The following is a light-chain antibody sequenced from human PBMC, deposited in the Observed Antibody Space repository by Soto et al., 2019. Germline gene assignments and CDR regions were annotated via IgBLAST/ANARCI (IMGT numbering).Light chain of an antibody. CDR3: SSYASSTAYV. J-gene: IGLJ1*01. Sequence: QSVLTQPASVSGSPGQSITISCTGTSSDVGGYNYVSWYQLHPGKAPKLMVYEVSYRPSGVSSRFSGSKSANTASLPISGLQAEDGADYYCSSYASSTAYVFGTGTKVTVI. V-gene: IGLV2-14*01. CDR2: EVS. CDR1: SSDVGGYNY.